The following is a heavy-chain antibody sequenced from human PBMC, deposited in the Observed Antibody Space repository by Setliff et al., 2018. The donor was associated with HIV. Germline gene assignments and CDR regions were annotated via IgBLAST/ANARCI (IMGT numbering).Heavy chain of an antibody. J-gene: IGHJ4*02. V-gene: IGHV4-38-2*02. CDR1: GFSISSDYY. D-gene: IGHD3-22*01. CDR2: IYHSVST. CDR3: ASYYGADEPSYYFDF. Sequence: SQTLSLPCTVSGFSISSDYYGGWIRQPPGKGLEWIESIYHSVSTYYNPSLQSRVTMAVDTSKNQFSLKLSSVTAADTSVYYCASYYGADEPSYYFDFWGQGTQVTVSS.